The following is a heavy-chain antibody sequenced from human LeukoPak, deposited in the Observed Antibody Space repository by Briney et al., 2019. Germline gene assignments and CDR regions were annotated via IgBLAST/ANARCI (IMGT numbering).Heavy chain of an antibody. CDR2: IYYSGST. J-gene: IGHJ6*03. D-gene: IGHD3-10*01. V-gene: IGHV4-59*01. Sequence: SETLSLTCTVSGGSISNYYWSWIRQPPGKGLEWIGYIYYSGSTNYNPSLKSRVTISVDTSKNQFSLKLSSVTAADTAVYYCARGVRGVNYYYMDVWGKGTTVTVSS. CDR1: GGSISNYY. CDR3: ARGVRGVNYYYMDV.